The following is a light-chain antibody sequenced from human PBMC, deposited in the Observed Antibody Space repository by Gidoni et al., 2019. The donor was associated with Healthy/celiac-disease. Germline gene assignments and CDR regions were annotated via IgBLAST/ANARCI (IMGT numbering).Light chain of an antibody. J-gene: IGKJ4*01. CDR3: QQSYSTPLT. CDR1: QTISSY. Sequence: DIQMTQSPSSLSASVRDRITITCRASQTISSYLNWYQQRPGKAPKLLIYAASSLQSGVPSRFSGSGSGTDFTLTISSLQPEDFATYYCQQSYSTPLTFXAXTKVEIK. CDR2: AAS. V-gene: IGKV1-39*01.